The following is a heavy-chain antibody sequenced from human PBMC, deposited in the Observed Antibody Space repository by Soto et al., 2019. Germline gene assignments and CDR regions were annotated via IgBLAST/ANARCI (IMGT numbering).Heavy chain of an antibody. D-gene: IGHD4-17*01. J-gene: IGHJ4*02. CDR1: GFTFSSYG. Sequence: QVQLVESGGGVVQPGRSLRLSCAASGFTFSSYGMHWVRQAPGKGLEWVAVIWYDGSNKYYADSVKGRFTISRDNSKNTLYLQMNSLRAEDTAVYYCARDGVPWDGDYTLDYWGQGTLVTVSS. V-gene: IGHV3-33*01. CDR2: IWYDGSNK. CDR3: ARDGVPWDGDYTLDY.